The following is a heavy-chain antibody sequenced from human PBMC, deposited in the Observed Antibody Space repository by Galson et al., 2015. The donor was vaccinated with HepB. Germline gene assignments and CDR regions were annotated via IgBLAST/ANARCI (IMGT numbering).Heavy chain of an antibody. CDR2: ISGSGGST. V-gene: IGHV3-23*01. J-gene: IGHJ4*02. D-gene: IGHD2-2*01. Sequence: SLRLSCAASGFTFSSYAMSWVRQAPGKGLEWVSAISGSGGSTYYADSVKGRFTISRDNSKNTLYLQMNSLRAEDTAVYYCAKVPFLRSTSSSIDYWGQGTLVTVSS. CDR3: AKVPFLRSTSSSIDY. CDR1: GFTFSSYA.